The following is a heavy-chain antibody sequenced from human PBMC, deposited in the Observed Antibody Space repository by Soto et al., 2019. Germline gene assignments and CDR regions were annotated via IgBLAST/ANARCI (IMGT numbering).Heavy chain of an antibody. Sequence: SETLSLTCAVYGGSFSGYYWSWIRQPPGKGLEWIGEINHSGSTNYNPSLKSRVTISVDTSKNQFSLKLSSVTAADTAVYYCAREWDGRYFDWLPVFDPWGQGTLVTVSS. CDR1: GGSFSGYY. V-gene: IGHV4-34*01. J-gene: IGHJ5*02. CDR2: INHSGST. CDR3: AREWDGRYFDWLPVFDP. D-gene: IGHD3-9*01.